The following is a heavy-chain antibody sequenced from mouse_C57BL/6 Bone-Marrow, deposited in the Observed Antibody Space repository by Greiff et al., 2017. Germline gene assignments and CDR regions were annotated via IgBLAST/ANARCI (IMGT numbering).Heavy chain of an antibody. CDR1: GYSIPSGYY. CDR2: ISYDGSN. Sequence: EVQLQESGPGLVKPSQSLSLTCSVTGYSIPSGYYWNWIRQFPGNKLEWMGYISYDGSNNYNPSLKNRISITRDTSKNQFFLKLNSLTTEDTATYYCARCHYYGRSFHYYAMDYWGQGTSVTVSA. D-gene: IGHD1-1*01. CDR3: ARCHYYGRSFHYYAMDY. J-gene: IGHJ4*01. V-gene: IGHV3-6*01.